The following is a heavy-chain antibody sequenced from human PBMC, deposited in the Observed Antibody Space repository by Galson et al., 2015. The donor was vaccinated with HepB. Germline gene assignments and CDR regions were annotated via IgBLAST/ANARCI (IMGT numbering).Heavy chain of an antibody. V-gene: IGHV3-30*03. CDR1: GFTFSNYG. J-gene: IGHJ6*03. CDR3: ARDGVHLPVNYHFYHMDV. D-gene: IGHD2/OR15-2a*01. Sequence: SLRLSCAASGFTFSNYGMHWVRQAPGKGLEWVASMSYGGRMKFHAESVRGRFTISRDNSENTLHLQMMSLRPDDTGIYYCARDGVHLPVNYHFYHMDVWGKGTTVTVSS. CDR2: MSYGGRMK.